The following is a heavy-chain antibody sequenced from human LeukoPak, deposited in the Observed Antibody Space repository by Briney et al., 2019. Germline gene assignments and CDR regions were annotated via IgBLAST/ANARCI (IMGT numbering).Heavy chain of an antibody. Sequence: SETLSLTCTVSGGSISSYYWSWIRQPAGKGLEWIGRIYTSGSTNYNPSLKSRVTMSVDTSKNQFSLKLSSVTAADTAVYYCASHKDIVVVPAAIRLDWYFDLWGRGTLVTVSS. CDR3: ASHKDIVVVPAAIRLDWYFDL. D-gene: IGHD2-2*01. J-gene: IGHJ2*01. V-gene: IGHV4-4*07. CDR1: GGSISSYY. CDR2: IYTSGST.